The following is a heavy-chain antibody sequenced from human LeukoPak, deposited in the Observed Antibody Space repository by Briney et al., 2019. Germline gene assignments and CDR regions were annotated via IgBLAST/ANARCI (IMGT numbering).Heavy chain of an antibody. J-gene: IGHJ5*02. V-gene: IGHV1-3*01. CDR1: GYTFTSYT. Sequence: GASVKVSCKASGYTFTSYTMHWVRQAPGQRLEWMGWINAGNGDTKYSQEFQGRVTITRDTSASTAYMELSSLRSEDTAVYYCARGWSSGWYNWFDPWGQGTLVTVSS. CDR2: INAGNGDT. D-gene: IGHD6-19*01. CDR3: ARGWSSGWYNWFDP.